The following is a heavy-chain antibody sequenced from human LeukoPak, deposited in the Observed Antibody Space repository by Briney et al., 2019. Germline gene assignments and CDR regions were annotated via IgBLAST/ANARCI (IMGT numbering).Heavy chain of an antibody. Sequence: GGSLRLSCAASGFTFSSYGMHWVRQAPGKGLEWVAVISYDGSNKYYADSVKGRFTISRDNAKQSLLLQMNSLRVEDLGVYYCARGRRWLQPLDYWGQGTLVTVSS. CDR3: ARGRRWLQPLDY. CDR1: GFTFSSYG. J-gene: IGHJ4*02. D-gene: IGHD5-24*01. V-gene: IGHV3-30*03. CDR2: ISYDGSNK.